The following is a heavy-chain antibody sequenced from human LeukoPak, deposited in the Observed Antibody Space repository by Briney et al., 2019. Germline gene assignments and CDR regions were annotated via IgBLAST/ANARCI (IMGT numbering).Heavy chain of an antibody. D-gene: IGHD4-17*01. Sequence: GASVKVSCKASGGTFSSYAISWVRQAPGQGLEWMGRIIPILGIANYAQKFQGRVTITADKSTSTVYMELSSLRSEDTAVYYCARGGGDYEKFDYWGQGTLVTVSS. CDR1: GGTFSSYA. CDR3: ARGGGDYEKFDY. CDR2: IIPILGIA. V-gene: IGHV1-69*04. J-gene: IGHJ4*02.